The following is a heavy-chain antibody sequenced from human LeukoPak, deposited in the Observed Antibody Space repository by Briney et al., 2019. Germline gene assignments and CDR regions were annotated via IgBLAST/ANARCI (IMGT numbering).Heavy chain of an antibody. CDR3: ARGGYDILTGYYPFDY. D-gene: IGHD3-9*01. V-gene: IGHV4-4*02. J-gene: IGHJ4*02. CDR2: IYHCGST. Sequence: SGTLSLTCAVSGGSISSSNWWCWGRQPPGKGLEWFGRIYHCGSTNYNPSLKSRVTISVDKSKNQLSLKLSSVTAADTAVYYCARGGYDILTGYYPFDYWGQGTLVTVSS. CDR1: GGSISSSNW.